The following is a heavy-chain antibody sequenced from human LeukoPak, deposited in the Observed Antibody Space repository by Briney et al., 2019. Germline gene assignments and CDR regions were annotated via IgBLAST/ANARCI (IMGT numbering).Heavy chain of an antibody. D-gene: IGHD4-11*01. CDR1: GGSISSSSYY. CDR3: ARLLVTTGYYYYYYMDV. Sequence: PSETLSLTRTVSGGSISSSSYYWGWIRQPPGKGLEWIGSIYYSGSTYYNPSLKSRVTISVDTSKNQFSLKLSSVTAADTAVYYCARLLVTTGYYYYYYMDVWGKGTTVTVSS. J-gene: IGHJ6*03. CDR2: IYYSGST. V-gene: IGHV4-39*01.